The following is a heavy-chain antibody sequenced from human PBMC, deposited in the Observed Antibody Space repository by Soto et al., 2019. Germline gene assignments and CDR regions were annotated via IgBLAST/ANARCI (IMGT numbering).Heavy chain of an antibody. V-gene: IGHV1-69*13. D-gene: IGHD1-7*01. J-gene: IGHJ6*02. Sequence: AASVKVSCKASGDTFSSYSITWVRQAPGQGLEWMGGIIPVFGSANYAQKFQGRVTITADESTSTAYMELSSLRSQDTAVYFCARDDGWNYRDYEMEVWG. CDR2: IIPVFGSA. CDR3: ARDDGWNYRDYEMEV. CDR1: GDTFSSYS.